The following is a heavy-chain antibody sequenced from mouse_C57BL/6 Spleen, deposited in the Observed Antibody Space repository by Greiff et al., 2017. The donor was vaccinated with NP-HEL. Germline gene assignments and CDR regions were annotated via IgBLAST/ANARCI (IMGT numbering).Heavy chain of an antibody. D-gene: IGHD1-1*01. CDR1: GYTFTDYY. V-gene: IGHV1-76*01. J-gene: IGHJ2*01. CDR2: IYPGSGNT. CDR3: AVYGRSGY. Sequence: VQLQQSGAELVRPGASVKLSCKASGYTFTDYYINWVKQRPGQGLEWIARIYPGSGNTYYNEKFKGKATLTAEKSSSTAYMQLSSLTSEDSAVYFCAVYGRSGYWGQGTTLTVSS.